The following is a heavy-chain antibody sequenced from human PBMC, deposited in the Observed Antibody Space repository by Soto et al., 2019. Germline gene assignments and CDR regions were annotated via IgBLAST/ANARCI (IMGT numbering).Heavy chain of an antibody. V-gene: IGHV3-23*01. J-gene: IGHJ5*02. CDR3: AKHSDFWSGYYLNWFDP. CDR2: ISGSGGST. Sequence: EVQLLESGGGLVQPGGSRRLSCAASGFTFSSYAMSWVRQAPGKGLEWVSAISGSGGSTYYADSVKGRFTISRDNSKNTLYLQMNSLRAEDTAVYYCAKHSDFWSGYYLNWFDPWGQGTLVTVSS. D-gene: IGHD3-3*01. CDR1: GFTFSSYA.